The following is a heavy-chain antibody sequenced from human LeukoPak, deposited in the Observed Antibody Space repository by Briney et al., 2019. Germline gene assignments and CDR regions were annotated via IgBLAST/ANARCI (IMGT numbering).Heavy chain of an antibody. J-gene: IGHJ4*02. CDR1: GYTFTSYG. V-gene: IGHV1-18*01. D-gene: IGHD2-21*02. CDR3: ARHWNFCGGDCSHFDY. CDR2: ISAYNGNT. Sequence: ASVKVSCKASGYTFTSYGISWVRQAPGQGLEWMGWISAYNGNTNYAQKLQGRVTMTTDTSTSTAYMELRSLRSDDTAVYYCARHWNFCGGDCSHFDYWGQGTLVTVSS.